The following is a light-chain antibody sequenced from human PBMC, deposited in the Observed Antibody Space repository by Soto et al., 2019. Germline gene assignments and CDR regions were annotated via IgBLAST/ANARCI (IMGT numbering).Light chain of an antibody. Sequence: QSALTQPPSVSGSPGQSVAISCTGTSSDVGSYNRVSWYQQPPGAAPKLMIYEVSNRPSGVPDRFSGSKSGNTASLTISGLQADYEADYYCNSYEGSSTHVFGTGTEVTVL. CDR3: NSYEGSSTHV. V-gene: IGLV2-18*02. CDR2: EVS. J-gene: IGLJ1*01. CDR1: SSDVGSYNR.